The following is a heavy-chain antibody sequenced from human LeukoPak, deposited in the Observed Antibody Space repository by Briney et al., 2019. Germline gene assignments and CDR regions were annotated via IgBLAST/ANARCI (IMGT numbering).Heavy chain of an antibody. CDR3: ARDPGDNNWHNFDS. CDR2: IHGTGST. CDR1: GGSFSGHH. J-gene: IGHJ4*02. V-gene: IGHV4-59*11. D-gene: IGHD1-1*01. Sequence: PSETLSLTCAVSGGSFSGHHWNWIRQPPGKGLEYVANIHGTGSTNYNPSLQSRVTISLDPSKNQFSLILRSVTAADTAVYYCARDPGDNNWHNFDSWGQGTLVTVSS.